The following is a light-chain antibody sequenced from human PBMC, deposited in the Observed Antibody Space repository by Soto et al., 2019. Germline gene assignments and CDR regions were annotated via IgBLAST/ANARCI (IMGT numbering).Light chain of an antibody. V-gene: IGKV3-20*01. CDR1: QSVSIY. CDR3: QQYGSSALT. Sequence: EIVLTQSPSTLSLSPGERATLSCRASQSVSIYLAWHQQKPGQAPRLLIYGASCRPTGIPDRFSGSGSGTDFTLTISRLEPEDFAVYYCQQYGSSALTFGGGTKVDI. CDR2: GAS. J-gene: IGKJ4*01.